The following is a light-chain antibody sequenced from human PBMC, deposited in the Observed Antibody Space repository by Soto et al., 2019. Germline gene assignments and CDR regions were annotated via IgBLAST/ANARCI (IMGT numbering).Light chain of an antibody. V-gene: IGKV1-17*01. CDR3: LQHNAYPWT. CDR2: VAS. CDR1: QDIGIN. Sequence: DIQMTQSPSSLSASVGDRVTMTCRASQDIGINLGWFQQKPGKAPKRLIYVASSLQSGVPSRFSGIGSGTEFTLTISSLQPEDFASYFCLQHNAYPWTFGQGTKVDIK. J-gene: IGKJ1*01.